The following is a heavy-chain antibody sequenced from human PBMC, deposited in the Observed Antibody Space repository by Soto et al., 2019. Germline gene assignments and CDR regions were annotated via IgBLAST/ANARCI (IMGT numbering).Heavy chain of an antibody. CDR2: ISAYNGNT. CDR3: ARLSEQQLVYYYYYYMDV. V-gene: IGHV1-18*01. Sequence: QVQLVQSGAEVKKPGASVKVSCKASGYTFTSYGISWVRQAPGQGLEWMGWISAYNGNTNYAQKLQGRVTMTTDTSTSTAYMELRSVRSDDTAVYYCARLSEQQLVYYYYYYMDVWGKGTTVTVSS. D-gene: IGHD6-13*01. CDR1: GYTFTSYG. J-gene: IGHJ6*03.